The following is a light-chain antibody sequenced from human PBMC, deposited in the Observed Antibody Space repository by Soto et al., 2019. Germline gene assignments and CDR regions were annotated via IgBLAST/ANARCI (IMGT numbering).Light chain of an antibody. CDR1: QSVTSS. J-gene: IGKJ4*01. Sequence: EIVLTQSPATLSLSPGDRATLSCRASQSVTSSLAWFQQKPGQAPRLLIYDVSRRATGIPARFSGIGSGTDFTLTISSLEPEDFAVYYCQQRTTWPTFGGGTKVEIK. CDR3: QQRTTWPT. CDR2: DVS. V-gene: IGKV3-11*01.